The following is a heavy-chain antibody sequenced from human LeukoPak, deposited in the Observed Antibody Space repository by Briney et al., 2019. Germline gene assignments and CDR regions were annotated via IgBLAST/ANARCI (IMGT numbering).Heavy chain of an antibody. Sequence: SETLSLTCTVTGGSISSGDYYWSWLRQPPGKGLEWIGSISPSGSTFYNPSLKSRVTISVDTSKNQFSLKLRSVTAADTAVYYCALSPLGAAGTWSGLFDYWSQGTLVTVSS. CDR2: ISPSGST. CDR1: GGSISSGDYY. CDR3: ALSPLGAAGTWSGLFDY. J-gene: IGHJ4*02. V-gene: IGHV4-39*07. D-gene: IGHD6-13*01.